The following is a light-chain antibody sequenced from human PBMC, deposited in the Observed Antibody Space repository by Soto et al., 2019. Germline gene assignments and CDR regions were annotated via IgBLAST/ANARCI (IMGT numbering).Light chain of an antibody. J-gene: IGKJ1*01. CDR1: QSLLHSNGYNY. CDR3: QHYNSYSEA. Sequence: MTQSPLSLPVTPGEPASISCRSSQSLLHSNGYNYLACYQQKPGTAPKLLIYKASTLKSGVPSRFSGSGSGTEFTLTISSLQPDDFATYYCQHYNSYSEAFGQGTKV. V-gene: IGKV1-5*03. CDR2: KAS.